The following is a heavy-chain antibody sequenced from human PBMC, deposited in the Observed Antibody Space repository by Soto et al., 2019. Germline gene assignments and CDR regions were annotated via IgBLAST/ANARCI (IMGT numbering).Heavy chain of an antibody. CDR2: ISYDGSNK. V-gene: IGHV3-30-3*01. J-gene: IGHJ4*02. CDR1: GFTFSSYA. Sequence: QVQLVESGGGVVQPGRSLRLSCAASGFTFSSYAMQWVRQAPGKGLEWVAVISYDGSNKYYADSVKGRFTISRDNSKNTLYLQMNSLRAEDTAVYYCARVAVEMATIQVFDYWGQGTLVTVSS. CDR3: ARVAVEMATIQVFDY. D-gene: IGHD5-12*01.